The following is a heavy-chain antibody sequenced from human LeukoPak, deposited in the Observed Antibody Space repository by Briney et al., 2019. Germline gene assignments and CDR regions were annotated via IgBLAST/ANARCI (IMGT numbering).Heavy chain of an antibody. CDR1: GGSISSYY. D-gene: IGHD6-19*01. CDR2: IYYSGST. Sequence: PSETLSLTCTVSGGSISSYYWSWIRQPPGKGLEWIGSIYYSGSTYYNPSLKSRVTISVDTSKNQFSLKLSSVAAADTAVYYCARLEQWLVPGGYFDYWGQGTLVTVSS. CDR3: ARLEQWLVPGGYFDY. V-gene: IGHV4-59*05. J-gene: IGHJ4*02.